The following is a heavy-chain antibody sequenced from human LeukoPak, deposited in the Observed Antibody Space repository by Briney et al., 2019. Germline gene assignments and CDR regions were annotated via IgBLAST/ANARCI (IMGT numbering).Heavy chain of an antibody. CDR2: IIPIFGTA. Sequence: ASVKVSCKASGGTFSSYAISWVRQAPGQGLEWMGGIIPIFGTANYAQKFQGRVTITADESTSTAYMELSSLRSEDMAVYYCARARSTGYAHYMDVWGKGTTVTVSS. J-gene: IGHJ6*03. CDR1: GGTFSSYA. D-gene: IGHD2-2*01. CDR3: ARARSTGYAHYMDV. V-gene: IGHV1-69*13.